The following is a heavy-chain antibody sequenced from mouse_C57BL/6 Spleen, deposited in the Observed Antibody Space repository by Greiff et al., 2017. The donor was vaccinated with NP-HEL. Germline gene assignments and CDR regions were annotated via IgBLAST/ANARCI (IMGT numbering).Heavy chain of an antibody. J-gene: IGHJ3*01. CDR1: GYTFTSYW. Sequence: QVQLQQPGAELVMPGASVKLSCKASGYTFTSYWMHWVKQRPGQGLEWIGEIDPSDSYTNYTQKFKGKSTLTVDKSSSTAYMQLSSLTSEDSAVYYCARGDGKRAWFAYWGQGTLVTVSA. V-gene: IGHV1-69*01. CDR2: IDPSDSYT. D-gene: IGHD2-1*01. CDR3: ARGDGKRAWFAY.